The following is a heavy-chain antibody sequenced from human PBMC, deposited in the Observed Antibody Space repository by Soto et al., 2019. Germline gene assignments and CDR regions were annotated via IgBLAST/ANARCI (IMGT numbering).Heavy chain of an antibody. CDR1: GGTFSSYA. Sequence: GASVKVSCKASGGTFSSYAISWVRQAPGQGLEWMGGIIPIFGTANYAQKFQGRVTITADESTSTAYMEPSSLRSEDTAVYYCARNYYDSKIYYYGMDVWGQGTTVTVSS. D-gene: IGHD3-22*01. CDR2: IIPIFGTA. V-gene: IGHV1-69*13. CDR3: ARNYYDSKIYYYGMDV. J-gene: IGHJ6*02.